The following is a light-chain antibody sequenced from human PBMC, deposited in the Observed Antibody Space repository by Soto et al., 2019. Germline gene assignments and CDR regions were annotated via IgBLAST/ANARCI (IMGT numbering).Light chain of an antibody. Sequence: DIVLTQSPGTLSLSPGERATLSCTASQSVGSTYLAWYQQKPGQAPRLLIHGASNRASGIPDRFSGSGSGTDITLTISRLEPESFTVYNCQKYGSSPRAFGQGPRWISN. V-gene: IGKV3-20*01. CDR1: QSVGSTY. J-gene: IGKJ1*01. CDR3: QKYGSSPRA. CDR2: GAS.